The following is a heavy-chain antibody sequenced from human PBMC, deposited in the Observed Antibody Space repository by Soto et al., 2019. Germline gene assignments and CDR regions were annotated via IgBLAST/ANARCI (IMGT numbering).Heavy chain of an antibody. CDR3: SSDIGIYGLDI. CDR1: RFSFTNAW. CDR2: IKSKTDGGTA. Sequence: EVQLVESGGGFVQPGGSLRLSCVASRFSFTNAWMSWVRQAPGKGPEWVVRIKSKTDGGTADYAAPVKGRFTISRDDSQNTIYLHMASRKTEDTALYHCSSDIGIYGLDIWGQGTTVTVSS. V-gene: IGHV3-15*05. J-gene: IGHJ6*02. D-gene: IGHD1-26*01.